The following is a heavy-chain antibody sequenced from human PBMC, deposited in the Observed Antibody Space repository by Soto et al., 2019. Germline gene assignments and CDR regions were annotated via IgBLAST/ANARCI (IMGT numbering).Heavy chain of an antibody. CDR3: ARVGVDTAMAAPFDY. J-gene: IGHJ4*02. CDR1: GYTFTSYY. D-gene: IGHD5-18*01. Sequence: ASVKVSCKASGYTFTSYYMHWVRQAPGQGLEWMGIINPSGGSTSYAQKFQGRVTMTRDTSTSTVYMELSSLRSEDTAVYYCARVGVDTAMAAPFDYWGQGTLVTVS. CDR2: INPSGGST. V-gene: IGHV1-46*01.